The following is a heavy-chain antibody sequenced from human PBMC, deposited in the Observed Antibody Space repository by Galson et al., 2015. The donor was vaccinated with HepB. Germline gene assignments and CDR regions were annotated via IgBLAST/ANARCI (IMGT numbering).Heavy chain of an antibody. J-gene: IGHJ4*02. CDR3: ARDPRGGYYGSVC. Sequence: SLRLSCAASGFTFSSYWMSWVRQAPGKGLEWVANIKQDGSEKYYVDSVKGRFTISRDNAKNSLYLQMNSLRAEDTAVYYCARDPRGGYYGSVCWGQGTLVTVSS. V-gene: IGHV3-7*03. CDR2: IKQDGSEK. CDR1: GFTFSSYW. D-gene: IGHD3-10*01.